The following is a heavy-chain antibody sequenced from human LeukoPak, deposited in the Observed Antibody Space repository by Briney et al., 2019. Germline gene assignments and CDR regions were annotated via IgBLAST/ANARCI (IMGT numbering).Heavy chain of an antibody. CDR2: ISGSGGST. V-gene: IGHV3-23*01. D-gene: IGHD3-10*01. J-gene: IGHJ4*02. CDR3: AKGRDGGY. CDR1: GFTFSIYA. Sequence: PGGSLRLSCAASGFTFSIYAMSWVRQAPGKGLEWVSGISGSGGSTYYADSVKGRFTISRDNAKNTLYMQMSSLRAEDTAVYYCAKGRDGGYWGQGTLVTASS.